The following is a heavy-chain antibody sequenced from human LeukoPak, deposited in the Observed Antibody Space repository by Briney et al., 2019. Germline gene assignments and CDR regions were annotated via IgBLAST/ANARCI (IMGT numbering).Heavy chain of an antibody. D-gene: IGHD3-10*01. CDR3: ASRHYGWIGY. J-gene: IGHJ4*02. Sequence: SETLSLTCAVYGGSFSGYYWSWIRQPPGKGLEWIGEINHSGSTNYNPSLKSRVTISVDTSKNQFSLKLSSVTAADTAVYYCASRHYGWIGYWGQGTLVTVSS. V-gene: IGHV4-34*01. CDR1: GGSFSGYY. CDR2: INHSGST.